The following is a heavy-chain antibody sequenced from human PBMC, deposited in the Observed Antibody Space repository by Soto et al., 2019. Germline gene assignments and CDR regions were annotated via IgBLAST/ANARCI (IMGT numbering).Heavy chain of an antibody. CDR1: AGSISSYY. V-gene: IGHV4-4*07. D-gene: IGHD2-2*01. J-gene: IGHJ3*02. CDR3: ARDRGQLGMRSIQMGIGAFDI. CDR2: IYTSGST. Sequence: SETLSLTCTVSAGSISSYYWSWIRQPAGKGLEWIGRIYTSGSTNYNPSLKSRVTMSVDTSKNQFSLKLSSVTAADTAVYYCARDRGQLGMRSIQMGIGAFDIWGQGTMVTVSS.